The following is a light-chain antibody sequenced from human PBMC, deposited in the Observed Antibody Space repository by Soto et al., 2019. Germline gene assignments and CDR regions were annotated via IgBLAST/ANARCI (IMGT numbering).Light chain of an antibody. CDR3: QQSYSTPLT. CDR2: AAS. Sequence: DIQMTQSPSSLPASVGDRVTITCRASQSISSYLNWYQQKPGKAPKLLIYAASSLQSAVPSRFSGSGSGTDFTLTISSLQPEDFATYYCQQSYSTPLTFGGGTKVDIK. J-gene: IGKJ4*01. CDR1: QSISSY. V-gene: IGKV1-39*01.